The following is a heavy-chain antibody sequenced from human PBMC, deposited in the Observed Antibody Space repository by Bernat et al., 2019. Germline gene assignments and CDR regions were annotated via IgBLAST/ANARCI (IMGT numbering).Heavy chain of an antibody. D-gene: IGHD6-25*01. J-gene: IGHJ4*02. V-gene: IGHV3-23*01. Sequence: EVQVLESGGGLVQPGGSLRLSCAASGFTFSTYAMNWVRQSPGKGLEWVSGISGNGGSPNYADSVKGRFTISRDNSKNTLYLQMNSLRAEDTAVYYCAKPFFHTAAGLFDYWGQGTLVTVSS. CDR3: AKPFFHTAAGLFDY. CDR1: GFTFSTYA. CDR2: ISGNGGSP.